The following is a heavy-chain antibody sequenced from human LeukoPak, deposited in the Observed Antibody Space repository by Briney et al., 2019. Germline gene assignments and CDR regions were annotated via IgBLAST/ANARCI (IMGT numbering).Heavy chain of an antibody. CDR1: GYSFASYW. J-gene: IGHJ4*02. Sequence: GESLKISCKGSGYSFASYWIGWVRQMPGKGLEWMGIIYPGDSGIRYSPSFQGQVTISADKSISTVYLQWSSLKASDTAMYYCARRRELRGRADYWGQGALVTVSS. D-gene: IGHD1-26*01. CDR2: IYPGDSGI. V-gene: IGHV5-51*01. CDR3: ARRRELRGRADY.